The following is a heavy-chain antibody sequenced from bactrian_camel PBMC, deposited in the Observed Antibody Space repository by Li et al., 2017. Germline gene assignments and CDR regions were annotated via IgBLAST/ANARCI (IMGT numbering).Heavy chain of an antibody. CDR3: AADFYNLQLARTYTY. CDR2: IRSDGAT. CDR1: RSTYDYYNYC. Sequence: VQLVESGGGSVEAGGSLRLSCVASRSTYDYYNYCSAWFRRAPGKEREAVATIRSDGATSYAGSLQGRFTISKDNAENTLYLRMNNLSPEDTAMYYCAADFYNLQLARTYTYWGQGTQVTVS. D-gene: IGHD7*01. J-gene: IGHJ4*01. V-gene: IGHV3S55*01.